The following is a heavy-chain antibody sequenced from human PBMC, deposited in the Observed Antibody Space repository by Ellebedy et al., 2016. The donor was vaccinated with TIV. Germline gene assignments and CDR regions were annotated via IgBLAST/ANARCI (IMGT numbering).Heavy chain of an antibody. V-gene: IGHV3-7*01. Sequence: PGGSLRLSCVASGFTFSSYWMSWVRQAPGRGLEWVANLKQDGREEYYVDSVKGRFTISRDNSKNTLSLQMNSLRAEDTAVYYCARSLYDSSGYYWDWFDPWGQGTLVTVSS. CDR3: ARSLYDSSGYYWDWFDP. J-gene: IGHJ5*02. CDR1: GFTFSSYW. CDR2: LKQDGREE. D-gene: IGHD3-22*01.